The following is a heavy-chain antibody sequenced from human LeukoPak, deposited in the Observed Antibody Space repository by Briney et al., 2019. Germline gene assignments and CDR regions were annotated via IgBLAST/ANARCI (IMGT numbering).Heavy chain of an antibody. D-gene: IGHD6-13*01. Sequence: SETLSLTCTVSGGSINSYYWSWIRQPPGKGLEWIGYVYYSGSTNYNPSLKSRVTISVDTSKNQFSLKLSSVIAADTAVYYCASRSRYTSTWYELEYWGQGTLVTVSS. V-gene: IGHV4-59*08. CDR3: ASRSRYTSTWYELEY. J-gene: IGHJ4*02. CDR1: GGSINSYY. CDR2: VYYSGST.